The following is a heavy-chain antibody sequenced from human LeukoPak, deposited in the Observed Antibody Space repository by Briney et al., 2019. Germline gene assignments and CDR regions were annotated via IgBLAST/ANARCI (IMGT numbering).Heavy chain of an antibody. Sequence: SETLSLTCTVSGGSISSYYLSWIRQPPGKGLEWIGYISYSGSTNYNPSLKSRLTISLDTSKRQFSLNLNSVTVADTALYYCARDYGGGWYQIDYWGQGTLVTVSS. CDR2: ISYSGST. CDR1: GGSISSYY. CDR3: ARDYGGGWYQIDY. J-gene: IGHJ4*02. D-gene: IGHD6-13*01. V-gene: IGHV4-59*12.